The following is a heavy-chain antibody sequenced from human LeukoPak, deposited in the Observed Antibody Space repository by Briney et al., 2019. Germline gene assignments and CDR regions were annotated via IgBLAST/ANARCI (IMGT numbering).Heavy chain of an antibody. CDR1: GFTFNSYG. V-gene: IGHV3-33*01. CDR2: IWYDGNNK. Sequence: PGRSLRLSCAASGFTFNSYGIHWVRQAPGKGLEWVAVIWYDGNNKYYADSVKGRFTISRDNSKNTLYLQMNSLRAEDTAVYYCARGLEGVRGVIITTAFDIWGQGTMVTVSS. D-gene: IGHD3-10*01. CDR3: ARGLEGVRGVIITTAFDI. J-gene: IGHJ3*02.